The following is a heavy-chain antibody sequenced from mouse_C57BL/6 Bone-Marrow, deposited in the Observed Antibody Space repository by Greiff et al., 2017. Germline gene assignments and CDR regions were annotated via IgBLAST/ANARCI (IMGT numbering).Heavy chain of an antibody. CDR3: AREDYSNFGGFAY. CDR2: IDPSDSET. J-gene: IGHJ3*01. CDR1: GYTFTSYW. V-gene: IGHV1-52*01. D-gene: IGHD2-5*01. Sequence: QVQLQQPGAELVRPGSSVKLSCKASGYTFTSYWMHWVKQRPIQGLEWIGNIDPSDSETHYNQKFKDKATLTVDKSSSTAYIQLSSLTSEDSAVYYCAREDYSNFGGFAYWGQGTLVTVSA.